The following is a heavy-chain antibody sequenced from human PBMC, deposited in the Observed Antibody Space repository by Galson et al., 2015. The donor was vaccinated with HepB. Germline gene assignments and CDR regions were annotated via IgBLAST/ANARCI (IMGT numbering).Heavy chain of an antibody. V-gene: IGHV1-18*04. CDR3: ARRGLLWFGDQSKDAFDI. CDR2: ISAYNGNT. CDR1: GYTFTSYG. D-gene: IGHD3-10*01. Sequence: SVKVSCKASGYTFTSYGISWVRQAPGQGLEWMGWISAYNGNTNYAQKLQGRVTMTTDTSTSTAYMELRSLRSDDTAVYYCARRGLLWFGDQSKDAFDIWGQGTMVTVSS. J-gene: IGHJ3*02.